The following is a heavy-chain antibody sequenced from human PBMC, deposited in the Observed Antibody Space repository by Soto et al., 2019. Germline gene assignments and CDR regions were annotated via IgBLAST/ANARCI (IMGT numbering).Heavy chain of an antibody. V-gene: IGHV3-49*03. CDR1: GFTFGDYA. CDR2: IRSKAYGGTT. CDR3: TRVIYPQTYYYDSSGYYDDY. D-gene: IGHD3-22*01. Sequence: GCPLRLSCTASGFTFGDYAMSWFRQAPGKGLEWVGFIRSKAYGGTTEYAASVKGRFTISRDDSKSIAYLQMNSLKTEDTAVYYCTRVIYPQTYYYDSSGYYDDYWGQGTLVTVSS. J-gene: IGHJ4*02.